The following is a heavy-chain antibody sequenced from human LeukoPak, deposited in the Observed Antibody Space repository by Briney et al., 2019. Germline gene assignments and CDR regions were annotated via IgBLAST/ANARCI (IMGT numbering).Heavy chain of an antibody. V-gene: IGHV4-61*02. CDR2: IYTSGST. D-gene: IGHD2-2*01. J-gene: IGHJ5*02. Sequence: PSETLSLTCTVSGGSISSGSYYWSWIRQPAGKGLEWIVRIYTSGSTNYNPSLKSRVTISVDTSKNQFALKLSSVTAADTAVYYCAREGAYCSSTSCNWFDPWGQGTLVTVSS. CDR1: GGSISSGSYY. CDR3: AREGAYCSSTSCNWFDP.